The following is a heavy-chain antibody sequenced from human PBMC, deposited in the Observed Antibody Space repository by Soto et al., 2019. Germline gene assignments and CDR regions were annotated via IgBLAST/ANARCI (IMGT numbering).Heavy chain of an antibody. Sequence: ASVKVSCKASGYTFTSYYIHWVRQAPGHGPEWMGMISPSSGGTDYAQKFQGRVTMTRDTSTSTVYMELSSLRSEDTAVYYFTRSIITTAGTDAFDLWGQGTLVTVSS. CDR3: TRSIITTAGTDAFDL. D-gene: IGHD6-13*01. CDR2: ISPSSGGT. J-gene: IGHJ3*01. V-gene: IGHV1-46*03. CDR1: GYTFTSYY.